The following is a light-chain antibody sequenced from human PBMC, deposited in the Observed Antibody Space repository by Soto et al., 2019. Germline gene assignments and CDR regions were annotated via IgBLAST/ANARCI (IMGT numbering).Light chain of an antibody. Sequence: EIVLTQSPATLSLSPGEGVTLSCRASQSVNNLAWYQQKPGQAPRLLIYDASNRATGIPARFSGSGSGTDFTLTITYLEPEDFAVYHCQQRANWPLSFGGGTKGEIK. V-gene: IGKV3-11*01. CDR1: QSVNN. CDR3: QQRANWPLS. J-gene: IGKJ4*01. CDR2: DAS.